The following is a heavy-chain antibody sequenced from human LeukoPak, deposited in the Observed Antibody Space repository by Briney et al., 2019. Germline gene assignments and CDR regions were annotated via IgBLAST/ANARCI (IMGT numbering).Heavy chain of an antibody. CDR3: ARAIVVVPAASPSYYYYYYMDV. CDR2: MNPNSGNT. J-gene: IGHJ6*03. Sequence: SVKVSCKASGYTFTSYDINWVRQATAQELEWMGWMNPNSGNTCYAHKLHGRATMTRNTSISTAYMELSSLRSEDTAVYYCARAIVVVPAASPSYYYYYYMDVWGKGTTVTISS. CDR1: GYTFTSYD. V-gene: IGHV1-8*01. D-gene: IGHD2-2*01.